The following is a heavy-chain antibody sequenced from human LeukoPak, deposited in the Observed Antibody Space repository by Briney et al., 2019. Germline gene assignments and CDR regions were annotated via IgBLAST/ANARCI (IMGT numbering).Heavy chain of an antibody. D-gene: IGHD6-13*01. CDR3: ARDGSSSWMGYFQH. Sequence: GASVKVSCKASGGTFSSYAISWVRQAPGQGLEWMGRIIPILGIANYAQKFQGRVTITADKSTSTAYMELSSLRSEDTAVYYCARDGSSSWMGYFQHWGQGTLVTVSS. V-gene: IGHV1-69*04. CDR1: GGTFSSYA. J-gene: IGHJ1*01. CDR2: IIPILGIA.